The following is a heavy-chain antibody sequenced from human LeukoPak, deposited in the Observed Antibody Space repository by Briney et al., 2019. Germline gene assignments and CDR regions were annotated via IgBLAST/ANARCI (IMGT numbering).Heavy chain of an antibody. CDR2: IKQDGSEK. D-gene: IGHD6-19*01. J-gene: IGHJ4*02. V-gene: IGHV3-7*01. CDR1: GFTFSSYW. CDR3: ARDRHFIAVAGGDY. Sequence: PGGSLRLSCAASGFTFSSYWMSWVRQAPGKGLEWVANIKQDGSEKYYVDSVKGRFTISRDNAKNSLYLQMNSLRAEDTAVYYCARDRHFIAVAGGDYWGQGTLVTVSS.